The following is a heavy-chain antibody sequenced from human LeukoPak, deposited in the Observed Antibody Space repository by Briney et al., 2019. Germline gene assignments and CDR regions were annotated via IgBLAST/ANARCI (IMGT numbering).Heavy chain of an antibody. V-gene: IGHV4-34*01. CDR3: ARDLIPNYYYGMDV. CDR2: INHSGST. Sequence: SETLSLTCAVYGGSFSGYYWSWIRQPPGKGLEWIGEINHSGSTNYNPSLKSRVTISVDTSKNQFSLRLSSVTAADTAVYYCARDLIPNYYYGMDVWGQGTTVTVSS. CDR1: GGSFSGYY. J-gene: IGHJ6*02.